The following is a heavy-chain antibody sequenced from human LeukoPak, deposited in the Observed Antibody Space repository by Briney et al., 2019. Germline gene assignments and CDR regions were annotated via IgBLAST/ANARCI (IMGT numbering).Heavy chain of an antibody. Sequence: GGSLRLSCAASGFISTNYFMSWVRQAPGKGLEWVALIWYDGSRDYYVDFVKGRFTVSRDNSKNTLYLQMKNLRAEDTAVYYCATVRGSDWYMDYWGQGTLVTVSS. V-gene: IGHV3-33*08. CDR2: IWYDGSRD. CDR3: ATVRGSDWYMDY. CDR1: GFISTNYF. D-gene: IGHD6-19*01. J-gene: IGHJ4*02.